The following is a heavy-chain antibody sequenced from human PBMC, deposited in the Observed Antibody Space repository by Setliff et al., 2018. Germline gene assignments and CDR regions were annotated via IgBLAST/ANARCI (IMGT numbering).Heavy chain of an antibody. Sequence: GESLKISCAASGFSFSRSWMSWVRQAPGKGPEWVANIKQDGSEKYYVDSVEGRFTISRDNAKNLLFLQMRGLRAGDTALYYCARDPPGMNAFDIWGHGTMVTVSS. V-gene: IGHV3-7*01. CDR3: ARDPPGMNAFDI. D-gene: IGHD6-13*01. CDR2: IKQDGSEK. J-gene: IGHJ3*02. CDR1: GFSFSRSW.